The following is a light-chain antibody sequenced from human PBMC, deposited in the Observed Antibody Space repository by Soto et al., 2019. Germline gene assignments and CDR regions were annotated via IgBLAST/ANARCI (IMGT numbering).Light chain of an antibody. CDR3: QQSYTSPRA. Sequence: DIQMTQSPSSLSASVGDRVTITCRASQSISTSLNWYQQKPGKAPKLLIHAVSSLQIGVPSRFSGSGSGTDFTLTISSLQPEDFATYYGQQSYTSPRAFGQGTKLEIK. V-gene: IGKV1-39*01. CDR2: AVS. J-gene: IGKJ2*01. CDR1: QSISTS.